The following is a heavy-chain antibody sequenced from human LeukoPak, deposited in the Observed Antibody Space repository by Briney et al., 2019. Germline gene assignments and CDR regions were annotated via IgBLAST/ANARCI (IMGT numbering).Heavy chain of an antibody. D-gene: IGHD6-13*01. CDR2: ISSSSSTI. CDR1: GFTFSSYS. J-gene: IGHJ4*02. CDR3: ARDRVAAAAGTGDY. V-gene: IGHV3-48*01. Sequence: GGSLRLFCAASGFTFSSYSMNWVRQAPGKGLEWVSYISSSSSTIYYADSVKGRFTISRDNAKNSLYLQMNSLRAEDTAVYYCARDRVAAAAGTGDYWGQGTLVTVSS.